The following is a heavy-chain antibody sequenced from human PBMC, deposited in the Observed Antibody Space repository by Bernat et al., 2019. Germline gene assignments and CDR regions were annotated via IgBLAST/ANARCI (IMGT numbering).Heavy chain of an antibody. D-gene: IGHD6-19*01. CDR1: GGSISSSSYY. CDR2: IYYSGRT. V-gene: IGHV4-39*01. Sequence: QLQLQESGPGLVKPSETLSLTCTVSGGSISSSSYYWGWIRQPPGKGLEWIGSIYYSGRTYYKPSLKSRVTISVDMSKNQFSMKLSSVTAADTAVYYCARHLAVAGTTGTFDYWGQGTLVTVSS. CDR3: ARHLAVAGTTGTFDY. J-gene: IGHJ4*02.